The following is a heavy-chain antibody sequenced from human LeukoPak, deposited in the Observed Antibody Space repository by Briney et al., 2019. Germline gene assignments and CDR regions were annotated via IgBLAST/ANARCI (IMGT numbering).Heavy chain of an antibody. CDR1: GFTFSNSD. V-gene: IGHV3-23*01. D-gene: IGHD3-16*01. Sequence: GGSLRLSCTASGFTFSNSDMNWVRQAPGKGLEWVSCIRGSGYNPEYTDSVKGRFTISRDNSKNTLYLQMNSLRAEDTAVYYCARDRGRIGYYYYYMDVWGKGTTVTVSS. CDR3: ARDRGRIGYYYYYMDV. J-gene: IGHJ6*03. CDR2: IRGSGYNP.